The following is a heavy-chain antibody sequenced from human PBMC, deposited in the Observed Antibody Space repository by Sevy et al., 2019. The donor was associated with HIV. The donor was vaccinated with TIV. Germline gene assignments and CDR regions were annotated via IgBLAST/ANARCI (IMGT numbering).Heavy chain of an antibody. J-gene: IGHJ5*02. CDR1: GGSFSDYY. CDR3: ARSIASVLPGPLGLFFRVYSNWFGP. Sequence: SETLSLTCAVYGGSFSDYYWSWIRQPPGGGLEWIGEISHIGSTNYNPSLKSRVTMSLDTSTNQFSLKLKSMTVADTAVYYCARSIASVLPGPLGLFFRVYSNWFGPWGQGTLVTVSS. CDR2: ISHIGST. V-gene: IGHV4-34*01. D-gene: IGHD6-13*01.